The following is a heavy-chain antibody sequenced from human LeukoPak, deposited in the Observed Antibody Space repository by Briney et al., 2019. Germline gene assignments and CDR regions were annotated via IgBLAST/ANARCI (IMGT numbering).Heavy chain of an antibody. CDR3: ARGRDYDSSGYYGDV. CDR1: GGSFSGYY. V-gene: IGHV4-34*01. D-gene: IGHD3-22*01. J-gene: IGHJ6*02. CDR2: INHSGST. Sequence: SETLSLTCAVYGGSFSGYYWSWIRQPPGKGLYWVGEINHSGSTNYNPSLKSRVTISVDTSKNQFSLKLSSVTAADTAVYYCARGRDYDSSGYYGDVWGQGTTVTVSS.